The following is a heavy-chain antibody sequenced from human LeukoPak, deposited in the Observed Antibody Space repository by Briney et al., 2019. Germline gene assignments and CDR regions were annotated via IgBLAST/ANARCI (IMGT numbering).Heavy chain of an antibody. J-gene: IGHJ4*02. CDR1: GYTFTSYG. V-gene: IGHV1-18*01. CDR2: INPYNGNT. D-gene: IGHD2-2*01. Sequence: ASVKVSCKASGYTFTSYGISWVRQAPGQGLEWMGWINPYNGNTNYVQKFQGRVTMTTDTSTSTAYMELRSLRSDDTAVYYCARDRVEYCSSTSCYGPSDYWGQGTLVTVSS. CDR3: ARDRVEYCSSTSCYGPSDY.